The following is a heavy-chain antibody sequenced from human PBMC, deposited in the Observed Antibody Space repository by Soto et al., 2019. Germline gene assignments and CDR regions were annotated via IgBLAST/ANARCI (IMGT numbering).Heavy chain of an antibody. CDR2: IIPIFGTT. V-gene: IGHV1-69*18. CDR1: GDTFSRYA. Sequence: QVHLVQSGAEVKKPGSSVKVSCKTSGDTFSRYAITWVRQAPGQGLELMGTIIPIFGTTNYAQKFKGRVTITADESTSTVYMELSGLRSEDTAVYYCARDRGGGACFDYWGQGTLVTVSS. D-gene: IGHD2-21*02. J-gene: IGHJ4*02. CDR3: ARDRGGGACFDY.